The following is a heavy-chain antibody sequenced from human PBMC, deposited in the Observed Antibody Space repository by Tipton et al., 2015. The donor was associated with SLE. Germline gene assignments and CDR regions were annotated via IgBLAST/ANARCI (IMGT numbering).Heavy chain of an antibody. J-gene: IGHJ2*01. D-gene: IGHD2-21*01. CDR3: ARMCGGDCYRYWYFDL. V-gene: IGHV4-59*11. CDR2: IYYSGST. CDR1: GDSISSHY. Sequence: TLSLTCTVSGDSISSHYWSWIRQPPGKGLEWIGYIYYSGSTNYNPSLKSRVTISVDTSKNQFSLKLSSVTAADTAVYYCARMCGGDCYRYWYFDLWGRGTLVTVSS.